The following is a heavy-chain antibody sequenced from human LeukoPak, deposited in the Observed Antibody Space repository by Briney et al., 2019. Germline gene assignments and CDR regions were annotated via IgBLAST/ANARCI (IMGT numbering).Heavy chain of an antibody. V-gene: IGHV1-24*01. D-gene: IGHD6-13*01. CDR2: FDPGDGET. Sequence: ASVKVSCKVSGYTLTELSMHWVRQAPGKGLEWMGGFDPGDGETIYAQKFQGRVTMTEDTSTDTAYMELSSLRSEDTAVYYCRIAAAGNIDYWGQGTLVTVSS. CDR3: RIAAAGNIDY. CDR1: GYTLTELS. J-gene: IGHJ4*02.